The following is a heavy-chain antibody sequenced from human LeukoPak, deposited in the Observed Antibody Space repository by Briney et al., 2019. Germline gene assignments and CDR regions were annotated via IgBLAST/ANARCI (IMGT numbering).Heavy chain of an antibody. CDR1: GFTFTTYA. CDR3: AKDKGSGWLHQVYFQY. V-gene: IGHV3-33*06. D-gene: IGHD6-19*01. CDR2: IWYDGSNE. J-gene: IGHJ1*01. Sequence: PGRSLRLSCAASGFTFTTYAMHWVRQAPGKGLEWVASIWYDGSNENYADSVKGRFTISRDNSKDTLYLQMNSLSAEDTAVYYCAKDKGSGWLHQVYFQYWGQGTLV.